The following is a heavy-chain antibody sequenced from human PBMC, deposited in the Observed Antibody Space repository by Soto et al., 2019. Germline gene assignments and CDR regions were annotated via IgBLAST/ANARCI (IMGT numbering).Heavy chain of an antibody. CDR1: GGTFSSYA. CDR3: ARSQGSSTSLEIYYYYYYGMDV. D-gene: IGHD2-2*01. J-gene: IGHJ6*02. Sequence: QVQLVQSGAEVKKPGSSVKVSCKASGGTFSSYAISWVRQAPGQGLEWMGGIIPISGTANYAQKVQGRVTITAEESTSTVYMELSSLRSEDTAVYFCARSQGSSTSLEIYYYYYYGMDVWGQGTTVTVSS. CDR2: IIPISGTA. V-gene: IGHV1-69*01.